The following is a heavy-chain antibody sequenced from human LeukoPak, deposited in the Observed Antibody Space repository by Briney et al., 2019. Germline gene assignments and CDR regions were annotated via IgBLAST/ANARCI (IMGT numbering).Heavy chain of an antibody. V-gene: IGHV5-51*01. CDR3: ARSSSGPSPYYYYGMDL. D-gene: IGHD2-2*01. CDR1: GYSFTSYW. CDR2: IYPGDSDT. J-gene: IGHJ6*02. Sequence: GESLKISCKGSGYSFTSYWIGWVRQMPGKGLEWMGIIYPGDSDTRYSPSFQGQVTISADKSISTAYLQWSSLKASDTAMYYCARSSSGPSPYYYYGMDLWGQGTTVTVSS.